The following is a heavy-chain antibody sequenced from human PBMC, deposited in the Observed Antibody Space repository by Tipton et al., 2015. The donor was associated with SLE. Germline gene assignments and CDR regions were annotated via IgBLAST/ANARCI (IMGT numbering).Heavy chain of an antibody. J-gene: IGHJ4*02. CDR2: ISSSSSYI. CDR3: ARDELSGYSYGYLTVDY. CDR1: GFTFSSYS. Sequence: SLRLSCAASGFTFSSYSMNWVRQAPGKGLEWVSSISSSSSYIYYADSVKGRFTISRDNAKNSLYLQMNSLRAEDTAVYYCARDELSGYSYGYLTVDYWGQGTLVTVSP. V-gene: IGHV3-21*01. D-gene: IGHD5-18*01.